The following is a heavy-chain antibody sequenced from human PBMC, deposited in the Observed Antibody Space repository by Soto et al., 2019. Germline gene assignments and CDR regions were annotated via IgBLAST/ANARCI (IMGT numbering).Heavy chain of an antibody. V-gene: IGHV3-7*01. CDR1: GFTFNDAG. CDR2: IKQDGSEK. Sequence: PGGSLRLSCAVAGFTFNDAGMNWVRQAPGKGLEWVANIKQDGSEKYYVDSVKGRFTISRDNAKNSLYLQMNSLRAEDTAVYYCARDPSIVLVPAATYYYYYYGMDVWGQGTTVTVSS. D-gene: IGHD2-2*01. J-gene: IGHJ6*02. CDR3: ARDPSIVLVPAATYYYYYYGMDV.